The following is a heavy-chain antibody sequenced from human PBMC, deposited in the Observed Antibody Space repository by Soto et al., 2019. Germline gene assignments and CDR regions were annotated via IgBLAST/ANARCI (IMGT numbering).Heavy chain of an antibody. CDR2: ITWSSGSI. Sequence: EVQLVESGGGLVQPGRSLRLSCAASGFTFDDYAMHWVRQAPGNGLEWVSGITWSSGSIGYADSVKGRFTISRDNGKNSLYLQMNSLRAEDTALYYCAKEREVGDYESVFDIWGQGTMVTVSS. J-gene: IGHJ3*02. D-gene: IGHD4-17*01. V-gene: IGHV3-9*01. CDR3: AKEREVGDYESVFDI. CDR1: GFTFDDYA.